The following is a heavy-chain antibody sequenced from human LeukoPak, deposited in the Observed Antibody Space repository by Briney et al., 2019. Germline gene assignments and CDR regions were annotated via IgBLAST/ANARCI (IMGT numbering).Heavy chain of an antibody. Sequence: SETLSLTCSVSDDSITMYYWTWIRQPPGKGLEWIGYVDHTGSTNFNPSLNGRVSISRDTTNNLFSLRLRSVTAADTAVYYCARGRGYCSSTSCLKGQYYFDYWGQGTLVTVSS. D-gene: IGHD2-2*01. CDR3: ARGRGYCSSTSCLKGQYYFDY. CDR1: DDSITMYY. CDR2: VDHTGST. V-gene: IGHV4-59*01. J-gene: IGHJ4*02.